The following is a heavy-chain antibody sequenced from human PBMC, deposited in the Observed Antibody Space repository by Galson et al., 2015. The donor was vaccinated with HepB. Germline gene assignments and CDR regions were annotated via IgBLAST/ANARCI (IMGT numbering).Heavy chain of an antibody. Sequence: SVKVSCKGFAGPFNNHGVSWVRQAPGQGLEWMGGIIPFLNNAHYAQSFQGRVTISADKSTRTVYMELSGLRSEDTALYYCATGHYLSGGWSRNYYYMDVWGKGTTVTVSS. CDR3: ATGHYLSGGWSRNYYYMDV. V-gene: IGHV1-69*10. CDR2: IIPFLNNA. D-gene: IGHD2-15*01. J-gene: IGHJ6*03. CDR1: AGPFNNHG.